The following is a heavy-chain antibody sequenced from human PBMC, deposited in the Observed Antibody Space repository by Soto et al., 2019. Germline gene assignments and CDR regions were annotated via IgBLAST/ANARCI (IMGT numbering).Heavy chain of an antibody. Sequence: EVQLLESGGGLVQPGGSLRLSCDGSGFTFPNYGMTWVRQAPGQGLEWVSSVSGDGFTAYYADSVKGRFTISRDNSKNTVYVQMNSLRAEDTAVYYCAKEASVPSFGEFWFFDHWGRGTPVTVSS. CDR1: GFTFPNYG. V-gene: IGHV3-23*01. CDR2: VSGDGFTA. D-gene: IGHD3-10*01. J-gene: IGHJ2*01. CDR3: AKEASVPSFGEFWFFDH.